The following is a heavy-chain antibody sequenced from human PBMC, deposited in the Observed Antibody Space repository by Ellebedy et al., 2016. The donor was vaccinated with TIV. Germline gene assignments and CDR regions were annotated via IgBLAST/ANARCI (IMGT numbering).Heavy chain of an antibody. V-gene: IGHV3-21*01. Sequence: GESLKISXAASGFTFSSYSMNWVRQAPGKGLEWVSSISSSSSYIYYADSVKGRFTISRDNAKNSLYLQMNSLRAEDTAVYYCARGIGYSSGWSRGDYWGQGTLVTVSS. CDR2: ISSSSSYI. J-gene: IGHJ4*02. CDR3: ARGIGYSSGWSRGDY. D-gene: IGHD6-19*01. CDR1: GFTFSSYS.